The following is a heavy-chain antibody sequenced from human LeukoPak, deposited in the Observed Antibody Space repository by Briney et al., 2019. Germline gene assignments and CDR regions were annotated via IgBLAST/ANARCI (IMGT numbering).Heavy chain of an antibody. Sequence: GSLRLSCAASGFTFSDYYMSWIRQAPGKGLEWVSYISSSGSTIYYADSVKGRFTISRDNAKNSLYLQMNSLRAEDTAVYYCATYSSSNGREFQYWGQGTLVTVSS. V-gene: IGHV3-11*04. CDR3: ATYSSSNGREFQY. CDR1: GFTFSDYY. J-gene: IGHJ1*01. CDR2: ISSSGSTI. D-gene: IGHD2-2*01.